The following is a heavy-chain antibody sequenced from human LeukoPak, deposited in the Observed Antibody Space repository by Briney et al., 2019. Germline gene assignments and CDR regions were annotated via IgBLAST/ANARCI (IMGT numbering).Heavy chain of an antibody. V-gene: IGHV3-21*01. CDR2: ISSSSSYI. CDR1: GFTFSSYS. CDR3: ARAGVGRAFDI. J-gene: IGHJ3*02. D-gene: IGHD1-26*01. Sequence: GGSLRLSCAASGFTFSSYSMNWVRQAPGKGLEWVSSISSSSSYIYYADSVKGRFTISRDNAKNSLYLQMNSLRAEDTAVYYCARAGVGRAFDIWGQGTMVTVSS.